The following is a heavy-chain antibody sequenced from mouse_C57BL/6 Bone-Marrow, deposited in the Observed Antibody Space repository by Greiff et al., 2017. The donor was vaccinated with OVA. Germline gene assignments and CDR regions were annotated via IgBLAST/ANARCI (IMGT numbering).Heavy chain of an antibody. CDR1: GYSFTSYY. CDR3: ARRWLLPPYAMDY. J-gene: IGHJ4*01. Sequence: VKLQESGPELVKPGASVKISCKASGYSFTSYYIHWVKQRPGQGLEWIGWIYPGSGNTKYNEKFKGKATLSADTSSSTAYMQLSSLTSEDSAVYYCARRWLLPPYAMDYWGQGTSVTVSS. D-gene: IGHD2-3*01. V-gene: IGHV1-66*01. CDR2: IYPGSGNT.